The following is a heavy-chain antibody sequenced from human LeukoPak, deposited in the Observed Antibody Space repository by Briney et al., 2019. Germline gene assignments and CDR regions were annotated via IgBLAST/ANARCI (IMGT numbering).Heavy chain of an antibody. J-gene: IGHJ4*02. CDR1: GGTFSSYA. CDR3: ARPGEVDTAMVTFHY. CDR2: IIPIFGTA. Sequence: ASVKGSCKASGGTFSSYAISWVRQAPGQGLEWMGGIIPIFGTATYAQKFQGRVTITADESTSTAYMELSSLRSEDTAVYYCARPGEVDTAMVTFHYWGQGTLVTVSS. V-gene: IGHV1-69*13. D-gene: IGHD5-18*01.